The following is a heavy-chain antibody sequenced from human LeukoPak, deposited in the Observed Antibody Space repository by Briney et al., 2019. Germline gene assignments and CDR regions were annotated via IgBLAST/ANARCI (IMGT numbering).Heavy chain of an antibody. CDR3: ARGFGGDLLGYYFDS. J-gene: IGHJ4*02. D-gene: IGHD3-10*01. V-gene: IGHV3-53*01. CDR2: ISGGGLT. Sequence: GGSLRLSCAASGFTVATNYVTWVRQAPGKGLEWVSFISGGGLTYFADSVKGRFTISRDSSKNTVYLQLNSLRVDDTAVYFYARGFGGDLLGYYFDSWGQGTLITVSS. CDR1: GFTVATNY.